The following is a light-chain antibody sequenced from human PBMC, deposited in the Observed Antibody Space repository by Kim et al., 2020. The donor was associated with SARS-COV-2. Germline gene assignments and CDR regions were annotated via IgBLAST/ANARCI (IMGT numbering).Light chain of an antibody. CDR2: EAT. V-gene: IGKV1-33*01. CDR1: QDISNY. Sequence: DIQMTQSPSSLSASLGDKVTITCQASQDISNYLNWYQQKPGKAPKLLISEATNLETGVPSRFTGHGSGTHFTLIINSLQPEDIATYFCQQFDTVPPFTFGPGTKVDIK. CDR3: QQFDTVPPFT. J-gene: IGKJ3*01.